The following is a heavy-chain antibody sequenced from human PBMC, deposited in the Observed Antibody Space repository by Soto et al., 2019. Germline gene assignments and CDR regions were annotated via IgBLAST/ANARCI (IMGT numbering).Heavy chain of an antibody. CDR2: VYYSGST. J-gene: IGHJ6*03. V-gene: IGHV4-59*01. D-gene: IGHD6-6*01. Sequence: SETLSLTCTVSGGSISSYYWSWIRQPPGKGLEWIGYVYYSGSTNYNPSLKSRVTISVDTSKNQFSLKLSSVTAADTAVYYCARRRAARAPPYYYYYMDVWGKGTTVTVSS. CDR3: ARRRAARAPPYYYYYMDV. CDR1: GGSISSYY.